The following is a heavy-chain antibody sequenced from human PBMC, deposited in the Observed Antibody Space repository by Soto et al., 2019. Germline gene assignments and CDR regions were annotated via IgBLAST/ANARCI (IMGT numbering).Heavy chain of an antibody. CDR2: INGGGAGT. CDR1: GFSLSSYS. D-gene: IGHD5-12*01. V-gene: IGHV3-74*01. Sequence: GGSLRLSCAASGFSLSSYSMDWVRQAPRKGLVWVARINGGGAGTVYADSVQGRFTISRDNAESALYLQLNSLGVEDTAVDFCDRLRGYDEIDFWGQGTLVTVSS. CDR3: DRLRGYDEIDF. J-gene: IGHJ4*02.